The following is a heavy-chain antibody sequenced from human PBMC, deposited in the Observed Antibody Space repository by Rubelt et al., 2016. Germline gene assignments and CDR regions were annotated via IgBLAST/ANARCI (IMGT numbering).Heavy chain of an antibody. CDR2: IDAGNGDP. D-gene: IGHD4-17*01. Sequence: QVQLVQSGAEVKRPGASVKVSCKASGYPFATYAMHWVRQAPGQRLEWMGWIDAGNGDPNYSINLQGRVTFTRDTAASTAYMGLSSLRSEDSAVYYCARFALPAVTTAYYYYALDVWGQGTTVTVSS. CDR3: ARFALPAVTTAYYYYALDV. CDR1: GYPFATYA. V-gene: IGHV1-3*01. J-gene: IGHJ6*02.